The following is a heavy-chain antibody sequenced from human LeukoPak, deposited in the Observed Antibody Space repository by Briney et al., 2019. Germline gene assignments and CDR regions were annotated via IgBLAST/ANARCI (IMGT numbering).Heavy chain of an antibody. CDR2: ISGSAHKI. CDR1: GITFSNYA. V-gene: IGHV3-23*01. Sequence: GGSLRLSCVASGITFSNYAVSWVRQAPEKGLDWVSVISGSAHKIRYADSVKGRFTISRANSENIVYLQMNNLRVEDTAVYYCAGRPTGYSSGYIHWGQGTLVTVSS. CDR3: AGRPTGYSSGYIH. D-gene: IGHD5-18*01. J-gene: IGHJ4*02.